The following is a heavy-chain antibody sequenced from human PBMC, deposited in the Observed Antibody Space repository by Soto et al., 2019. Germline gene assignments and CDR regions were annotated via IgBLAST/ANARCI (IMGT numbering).Heavy chain of an antibody. V-gene: IGHV1-69*01. D-gene: IGHD2-2*01. CDR2: IIPIPGTA. CDR3: ARSQGSSTSLEIYYYYYYGMDV. Sequence: QVQLVQSGAEVKKPGSSVKVSCKASGGTFGSYAISWVRQAPGQGLEWMGGIIPIPGTANYAQTFQGRVTIAADESTSTAYMELSSLGSEDTAVYYCARSQGSSTSLEIYYYYYYGMDVWGQGTTVTVSS. J-gene: IGHJ6*02. CDR1: GGTFGSYA.